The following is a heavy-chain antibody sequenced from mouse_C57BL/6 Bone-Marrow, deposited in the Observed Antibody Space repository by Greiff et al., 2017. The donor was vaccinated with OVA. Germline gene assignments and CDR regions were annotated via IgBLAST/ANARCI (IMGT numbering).Heavy chain of an antibody. CDR1: GYTFTSYW. J-gene: IGHJ1*03. V-gene: IGHV1-53*01. CDR3: ARGSTGYWYFDV. CDR2: INPSNGGT. D-gene: IGHD4-1*02. Sequence: QVQLQQPVTELVKPGASVKLSCKASGYTFTSYWMHWVKQRPGQGLEWIGNINPSNGGTNYNEKFKSKATLTVDKSSSTAYMQLSSLTSEDSAVYYCARGSTGYWYFDVWGTGTTVTVSS.